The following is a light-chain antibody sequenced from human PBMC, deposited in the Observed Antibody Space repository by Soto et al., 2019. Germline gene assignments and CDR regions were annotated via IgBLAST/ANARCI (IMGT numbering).Light chain of an antibody. CDR2: GAS. J-gene: IGKJ1*01. Sequence: EIVLTQSPGTLSLSPGERATLSCRASQSVSSSYLAWYQQKPGQAPRLLIYGASSRATGIPDRFSGSGSGTDFTLTISRLEPEDFAVYYFQQYGSSPKTFGQRTKVEIK. V-gene: IGKV3-20*01. CDR3: QQYGSSPKT. CDR1: QSVSSSY.